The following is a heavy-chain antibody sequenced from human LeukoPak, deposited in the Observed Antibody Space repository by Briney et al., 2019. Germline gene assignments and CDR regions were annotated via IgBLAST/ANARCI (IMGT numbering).Heavy chain of an antibody. J-gene: IGHJ4*01. CDR1: GGSISSGSYY. CDR2: IYTSGST. V-gene: IGHV4-61*02. Sequence: SETLSLTCTVSGGSISSGSYYWSWIRQPAGKGLEWIGRIYTSGSTNYNPSLKSRVTISVDTSKNQFSLKLSSVTAADTAVYYCAREVVAAPGTVDYWGQGTLVTVSS. CDR3: AREVVAAPGTVDY. D-gene: IGHD6-13*01.